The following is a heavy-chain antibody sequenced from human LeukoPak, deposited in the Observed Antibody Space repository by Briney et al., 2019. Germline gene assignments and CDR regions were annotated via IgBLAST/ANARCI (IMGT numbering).Heavy chain of an antibody. CDR3: ARDGFRFSGPFYYFDY. CDR1: GYTFTSYG. V-gene: IGHV1-18*01. CDR2: ISAYNGNT. Sequence: ASVKVSCKASGYTFTSYGISWVRQAPGQGLEWMGWISAYNGNTNYAQKLQGGVTMTTDTSTSTAYMELRSLRSDDTAVYYCARDGFRFSGPFYYFDYWGQGTLVTVSS. D-gene: IGHD3-3*01. J-gene: IGHJ4*02.